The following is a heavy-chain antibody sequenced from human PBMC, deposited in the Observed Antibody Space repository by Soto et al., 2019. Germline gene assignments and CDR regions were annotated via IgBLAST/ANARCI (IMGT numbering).Heavy chain of an antibody. V-gene: IGHV3-30*18. J-gene: IGHJ1*01. CDR1: GFTFSSYG. Sequence: QVQPVESGGGVVQPGRSLRLSCAASGFTFSSYGMHWVRQAPGKGLEWVAVISYDGSNKYYADSVKGRFTISRDNSKNTLYLQMNSLRAEDTAVYYCAKDYAEYFQHWGQGTLVTVSS. CDR3: AKDYAEYFQH. CDR2: ISYDGSNK.